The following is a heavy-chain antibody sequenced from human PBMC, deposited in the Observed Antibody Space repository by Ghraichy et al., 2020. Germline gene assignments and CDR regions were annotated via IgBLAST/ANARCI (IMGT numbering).Heavy chain of an antibody. Sequence: SETLSLTCTVSGGSISSYYWSWIRQPAGKGLEWIGRIYTSGSTNYNPSLKSRVTMSVDTSKNQFSLKLSSVTAADTAVYYCARGLDYDSSGYYYGWFDPWGQGTLVTVSS. J-gene: IGHJ5*02. CDR1: GGSISSYY. D-gene: IGHD3-22*01. V-gene: IGHV4-4*07. CDR2: IYTSGST. CDR3: ARGLDYDSSGYYYGWFDP.